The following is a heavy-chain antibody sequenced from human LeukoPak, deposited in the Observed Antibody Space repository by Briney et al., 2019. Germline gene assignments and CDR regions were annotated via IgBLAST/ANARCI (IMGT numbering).Heavy chain of an antibody. V-gene: IGHV3-30*02. J-gene: IGHJ4*02. CDR2: IRYDGNNK. CDR3: AKLGSNQQLVPDY. Sequence: GGSLRLSCAASGFTFSSYGMHWVRQAPGKGLEWVAFIRYDGNNKYYVDSVKGRFTISRDNSKNTLYLQMNSLRAEDTAVYYCAKLGSNQQLVPDYWGQGTLVTVSS. D-gene: IGHD6-13*01. CDR1: GFTFSSYG.